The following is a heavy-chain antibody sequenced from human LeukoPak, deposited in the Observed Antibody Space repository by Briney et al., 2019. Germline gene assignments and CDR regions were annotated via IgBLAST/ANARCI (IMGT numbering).Heavy chain of an antibody. CDR1: GFTFSSYE. D-gene: IGHD5-18*01. Sequence: GGSLRLSCAASGFTFSSYEMNWVRQAPGKGLEWVSYISSSGSTIYYADSVKGRFTISRDNAKNSLYLQMNSLRAEDTAVYYCAPPEDTAMVNWGQGTLVTVSS. CDR2: ISSSGSTI. CDR3: APPEDTAMVN. V-gene: IGHV3-48*03. J-gene: IGHJ4*02.